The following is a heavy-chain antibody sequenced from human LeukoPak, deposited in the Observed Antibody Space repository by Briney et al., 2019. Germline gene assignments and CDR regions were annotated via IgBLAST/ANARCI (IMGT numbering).Heavy chain of an antibody. CDR2: IYPGDADT. V-gene: IGHV5-51*01. CDR3: ARLGLMRYCSGGNCHPDY. J-gene: IGHJ4*02. Sequence: GESLKISFQGSGYSFPTYFIGWVRPVPGKGLEWMGMIYPGDADTRYSPSFQGQVTISADKSISTAYLQWSSLKASDTAIYFCARLGLMRYCSGGNCHPDYWGQGTLVTVSS. D-gene: IGHD2-15*01. CDR1: GYSFPTYF.